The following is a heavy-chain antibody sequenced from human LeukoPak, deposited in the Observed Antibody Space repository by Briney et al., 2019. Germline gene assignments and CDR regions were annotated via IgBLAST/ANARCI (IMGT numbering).Heavy chain of an antibody. CDR3: ARGAGIVVVPASNPNWFDP. Sequence: SETLSLTCTVSGGPISSYYWSWIRQPPGKGLEWIGYIYYSGSTNYNPSLKSRVTISVDTSKNQFSLKLSSVTAADTAVYYCARGAGIVVVPASNPNWFDPWGQGTLVTGSS. CDR1: GGPISSYY. J-gene: IGHJ5*02. D-gene: IGHD2-2*01. CDR2: IYYSGST. V-gene: IGHV4-59*01.